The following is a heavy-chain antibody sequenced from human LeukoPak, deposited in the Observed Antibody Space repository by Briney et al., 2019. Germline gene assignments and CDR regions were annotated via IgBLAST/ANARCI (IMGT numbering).Heavy chain of an antibody. CDR2: IYTGGST. J-gene: IGHJ4*02. V-gene: IGHV3-66*01. Sequence: GGSLRLSCAASGFTVSTNDMSWVRQVSGKGLEWVSVIYTGGSTYHADSVKGRFTISRDNSKNMSYLQMNSLRAEDTAVYYCARSGYRSGWNWGQGTLVTVSS. CDR1: GFTVSTND. D-gene: IGHD6-19*01. CDR3: ARSGYRSGWN.